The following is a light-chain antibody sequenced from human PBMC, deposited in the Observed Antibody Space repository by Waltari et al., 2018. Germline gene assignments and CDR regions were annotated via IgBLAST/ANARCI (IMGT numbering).Light chain of an antibody. CDR2: MAS. CDR3: QQYSSVPLT. CDR1: QTISEW. Sequence: DIQMTQSPSALSASVGDRVIITCRASQTISEWLAWYQQKPGEAPNLLIYMASTVERGVRSRFSGSGDGTEFTLTISSVRPDDFGTYYCQQYSSVPLTFGGGTKVEIK. J-gene: IGKJ4*01. V-gene: IGKV1-5*03.